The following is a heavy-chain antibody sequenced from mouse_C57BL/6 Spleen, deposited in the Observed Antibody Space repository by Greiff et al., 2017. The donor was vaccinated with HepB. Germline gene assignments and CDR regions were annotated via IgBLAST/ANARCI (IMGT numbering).Heavy chain of an antibody. J-gene: IGHJ1*03. D-gene: IGHD1-1*01. CDR3: ARMHYYGSSYRYFDV. V-gene: IGHV1-69*01. CDR2: IDPSDSYT. CDR1: GYTFTSYW. Sequence: QVQLQQPGAELVMPGASVKLSCKASGYTFTSYWMHWVKQRPGQGLEWIGEIDPSDSYTNYNQKFKGKSTLTVDKSSSTAYMQLSSLTSEDSAVYYCARMHYYGSSYRYFDVWGTGTTVTVSS.